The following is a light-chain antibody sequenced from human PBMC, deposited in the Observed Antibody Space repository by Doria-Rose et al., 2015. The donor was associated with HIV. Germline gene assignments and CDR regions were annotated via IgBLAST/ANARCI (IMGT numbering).Light chain of an antibody. CDR3: RQCGTSWT. Sequence: EIVMTQSPGTLSLSPGERATLSCRASQSFSSTYLSWYRQKPGQAPSLLIYDGSTRATGIPDRFSASGSGTDFTLTINRLEPEDFALYYCRQCGTSWTFGQGTKVEI. CDR2: DGS. V-gene: IGKV3-20*01. J-gene: IGKJ1*01. CDR1: QSFSSTY.